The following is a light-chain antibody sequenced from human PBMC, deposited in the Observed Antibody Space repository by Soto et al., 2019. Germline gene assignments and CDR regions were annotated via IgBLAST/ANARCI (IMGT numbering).Light chain of an antibody. CDR1: SSDVGGYNY. CDR3: NSYTSKSTGV. J-gene: IGLJ1*01. CDR2: EVS. V-gene: IGLV2-14*01. Sequence: QSVLTQPASVPGSPGQSITISCTGTSSDVGGYNYVSWYQQHPGKAPKLIIYEVSNRPSGVSNRFSGSKSGNTASLTISGLQAEDEADYYCNSYTSKSTGVFGTGTKLTVL.